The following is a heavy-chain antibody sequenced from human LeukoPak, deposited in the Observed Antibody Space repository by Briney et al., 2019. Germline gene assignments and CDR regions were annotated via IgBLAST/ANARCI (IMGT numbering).Heavy chain of an antibody. J-gene: IGHJ4*02. CDR1: GFTFSSYS. CDR3: EGVGEYYYDSSGEGHFDY. Sequence: SGGSLRLSCAASGFTFSSYSMNWVRQAPGKGLEWVSSISSSSSYIYYADSAKGRFTISRDNAKNSLYPQMNSLRAEDTAVYYCEGVGEYYYDSSGEGHFDYWGQGTLVTVSS. D-gene: IGHD3-22*01. V-gene: IGHV3-21*01. CDR2: ISSSSSYI.